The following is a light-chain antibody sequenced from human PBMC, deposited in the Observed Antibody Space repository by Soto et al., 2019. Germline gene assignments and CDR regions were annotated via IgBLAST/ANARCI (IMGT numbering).Light chain of an antibody. CDR3: QQSYSTPWT. V-gene: IGKV1-39*01. CDR1: QTITSY. J-gene: IGKJ1*01. Sequence: DIQMTQSPSSLSASVGDRVTITCRASQTITSYLNWYQQKPGRAPKLLIYAASSLQSGVPSMFSGSGYGTDFTLTISSLQPEDFATYYCQQSYSTPWTFGQGTKVEIK. CDR2: AAS.